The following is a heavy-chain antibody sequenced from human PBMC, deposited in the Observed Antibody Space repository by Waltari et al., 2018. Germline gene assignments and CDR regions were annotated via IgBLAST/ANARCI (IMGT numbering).Heavy chain of an antibody. J-gene: IGHJ4*02. CDR3: AREGPSYSGFDY. CDR2: IAYDGSKK. D-gene: IGHD2-21*01. Sequence: QVQLVESGGGVAQPGRSLRLSCAASGFTFTNNAMHWVRQAPGKGVELVAVIAYDGSKKYYANSVKGRFTISRDNSKNTLYLQMSSLRAEDTALYYCAREGPSYSGFDYWGQGSLVTVSS. CDR1: GFTFTNNA. V-gene: IGHV3-30-3*01.